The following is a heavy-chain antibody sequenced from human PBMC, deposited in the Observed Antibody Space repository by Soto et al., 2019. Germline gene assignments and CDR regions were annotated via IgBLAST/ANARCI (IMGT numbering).Heavy chain of an antibody. CDR1: GGSFSGYY. D-gene: IGHD3-9*01. J-gene: IGHJ2*01. CDR3: ARESHDILTGPPWVWYFDL. Sequence: QVQLQQWGAGPLRPLETLSLTCGVSGGSFSGYYWAWIRQSPGEGLEWIGEINDRGSINYNPSLKRRVSISVDTSKNHYSLNLRSVTAADTAVYYCARESHDILTGPPWVWYFDLWGRGTLVTVSS. V-gene: IGHV4-34*01. CDR2: INDRGSI.